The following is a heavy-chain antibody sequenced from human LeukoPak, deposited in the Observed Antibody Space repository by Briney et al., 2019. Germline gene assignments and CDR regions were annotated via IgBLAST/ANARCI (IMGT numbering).Heavy chain of an antibody. CDR3: ARVDTVMAYYFDL. D-gene: IGHD5-18*01. CDR1: GFTVSTNC. Sequence: WGSLRLSCAASGFTVSTNCMTWVRQAPGKGLEWVSTIYSGGTTYYADSVMGRFTISRHNSRNTLYLQMNSLRAEDTAVYYCARVDTVMAYYFDLWGQGSLDPVSS. J-gene: IGHJ4*02. V-gene: IGHV3-53*04. CDR2: IYSGGTT.